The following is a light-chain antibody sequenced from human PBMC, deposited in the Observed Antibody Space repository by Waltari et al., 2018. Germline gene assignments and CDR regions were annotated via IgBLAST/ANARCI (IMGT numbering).Light chain of an antibody. Sequence: DIQMTQSPSSLSASVGDRVTINCRASQSISTYLNWYQQKPGKAPKLLIFAASSLQSGVPSRFSGSGSGTDFTLTISSLQPEDFASYHCQQSYNTPLTFGGGTRVYIK. V-gene: IGKV1-39*01. CDR1: QSISTY. J-gene: IGKJ4*01. CDR2: AAS. CDR3: QQSYNTPLT.